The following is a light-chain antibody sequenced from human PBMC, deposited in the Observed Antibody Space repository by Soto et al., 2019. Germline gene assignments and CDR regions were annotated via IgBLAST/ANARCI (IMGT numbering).Light chain of an antibody. J-gene: IGKJ1*01. Sequence: EIVLTQSPGTLSLSPGERATLSCRASQSVSNNYLAWYQQKPGQAPRLLIYGASNRATGIPDRFSGSGSGTDFTLTISRLEPEDFAVYYCQQYNIWWTFGQGTKVDIK. CDR3: QQYNIWWT. V-gene: IGKV3-20*01. CDR2: GAS. CDR1: QSVSNNY.